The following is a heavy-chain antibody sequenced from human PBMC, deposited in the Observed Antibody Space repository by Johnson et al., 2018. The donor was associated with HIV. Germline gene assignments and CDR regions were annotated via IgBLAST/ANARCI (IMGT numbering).Heavy chain of an antibody. V-gene: IGHV3-30*04. D-gene: IGHD7-27*01. CDR2: ISYDAKNK. CDR3: ARVKSYGNWGSRKGGRESRAAFDI. CDR1: GFTFSDYA. J-gene: IGHJ3*02. Sequence: QVQLVESGGGVVQPGRSLRLSCVASGFTFSDYAVHWVRQAPGKGLEWVAVISYDAKNKYYVDSVKGRFTISRDNAKNSLYLQMNSLRAEDTAVYYCARVKSYGNWGSRKGGRESRAAFDIWGQGTMVTVSS.